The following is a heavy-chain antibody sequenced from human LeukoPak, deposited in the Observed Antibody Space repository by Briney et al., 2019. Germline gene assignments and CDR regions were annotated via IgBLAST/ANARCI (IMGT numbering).Heavy chain of an antibody. D-gene: IGHD2-2*01. CDR2: INPNSGGT. CDR1: GYTFTGYY. J-gene: IGHJ6*02. V-gene: IGHV1-2*02. CDR3: ARVVPAATKNYYGMDV. Sequence: ASVKVFCKASGYTFTGYYMHWVRQAPGQGLEWMGWINPNSGGTNYAQNFQGRVTMTRDTSISTAYMELSRLRSDDTAVYYCARVVPAATKNYYGMDVWGQGTTVTVSS.